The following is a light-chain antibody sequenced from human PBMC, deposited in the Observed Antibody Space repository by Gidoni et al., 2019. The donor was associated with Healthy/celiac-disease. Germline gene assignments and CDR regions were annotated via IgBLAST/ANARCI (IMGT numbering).Light chain of an antibody. J-gene: IGKJ2*01. CDR1: QSVLYSSNNKNY. Sequence: DIVMTQSPDSLSVSRGERATINCKSSQSVLYSSNNKNYLAWYQQKPGQPPKLLIYWASPRESGVPDRFSGSGSGTDFTLTISSLQAEDVAVYYCQQYYSTPLTFGQGTKLEIK. V-gene: IGKV4-1*01. CDR2: WAS. CDR3: QQYYSTPLT.